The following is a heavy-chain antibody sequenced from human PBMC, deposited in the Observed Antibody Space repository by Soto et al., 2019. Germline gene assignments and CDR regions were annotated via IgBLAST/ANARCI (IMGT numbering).Heavy chain of an antibody. CDR1: GFSLSTSGVG. V-gene: IGHV2-5*01. CDR3: AHLYYDFWSGYYTGYY. D-gene: IGHD3-3*01. CDR2: IYWNDDK. Sequence: QITLKESGPTLVKPTQTLTLTCTFSGFSLSTSGVGVGWIRQPPGKALEWLALIYWNDDKRYSPSLKSRLTNTKDTSKNQVVLTLTNMDPVDTATYYCAHLYYDFWSGYYTGYYWGQGTLVTVSS. J-gene: IGHJ4*02.